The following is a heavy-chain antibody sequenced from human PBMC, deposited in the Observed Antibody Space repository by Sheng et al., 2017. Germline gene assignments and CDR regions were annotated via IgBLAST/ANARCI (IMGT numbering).Heavy chain of an antibody. CDR2: VNHSGST. D-gene: IGHD6-6*01. V-gene: IGHV4-34*01. CDR3: ARIWSIAARRAHDAFDI. J-gene: IGHJ3*02. CDR1: GGSFSGYY. Sequence: QVQLQQWGAGLLKPSETLSLTCAVYGGSFSGYYWSWIRQPPREGAWSGLGKVNHSGSTNYNPSLKSRVTISVDTSKNQFSLKLSSVTAADTAVYYCARIWSIAARRAHDAFDIWGQGTMVTV.